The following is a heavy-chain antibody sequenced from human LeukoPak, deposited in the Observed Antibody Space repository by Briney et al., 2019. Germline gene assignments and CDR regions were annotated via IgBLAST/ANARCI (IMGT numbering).Heavy chain of an antibody. V-gene: IGHV3-23*01. CDR2: ISGSGGST. CDR3: AKGQLVRGEFDY. J-gene: IGHJ4*02. CDR1: GFTFSSYA. Sequence: GGSLRLSCAASGFTFSSYAMSWVRQAPGKGLEWVSAISGSGGSTYYADSVKGLFTISRDNSKNTLYLQMNSLRADDTAVYYCAKGQLVRGEFDYWGQGTLATVSS. D-gene: IGHD6-6*01.